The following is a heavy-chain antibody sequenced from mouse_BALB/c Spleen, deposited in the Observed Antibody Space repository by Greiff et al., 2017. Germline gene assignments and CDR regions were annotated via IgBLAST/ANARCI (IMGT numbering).Heavy chain of an antibody. J-gene: IGHJ4*01. CDR2: ISSGGST. V-gene: IGHV5-6-5*01. CDR1: GFTFSSYA. CDR3: ARTNYYGSSRYAMDY. D-gene: IGHD1-1*01. Sequence: LKESGGGLVQPGGSRKLSCAASGFTFSSYAMSWVRQTPEKRLEWVASISSGGSTYYPDSVKGRFTISRDNARNILYLQMSSLRSEDTAMYYCARTNYYGSSRYAMDYWGQGTSVTVSS.